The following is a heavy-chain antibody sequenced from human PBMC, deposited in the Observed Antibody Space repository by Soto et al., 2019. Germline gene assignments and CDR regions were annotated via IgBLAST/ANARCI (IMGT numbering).Heavy chain of an antibody. J-gene: IGHJ4*02. CDR3: ARGLYYDFWNGYPFFDF. CDR2: ISAYNGNT. V-gene: IGHV1-18*01. D-gene: IGHD3-3*01. Sequence: ASVKVSCKASGYTFTSYGISWVRQAPGQGLEWMGWISAYNGNTNYAQKLQGRVTMTTNTSTSTAYMELSSLRSEDTAVYYCARGLYYDFWNGYPFFDFWGQGTLVIGSS. CDR1: GYTFTSYG.